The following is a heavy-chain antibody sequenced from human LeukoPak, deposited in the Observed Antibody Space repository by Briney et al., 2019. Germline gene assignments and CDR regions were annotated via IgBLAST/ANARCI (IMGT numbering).Heavy chain of an antibody. CDR2: ISGSGSGT. V-gene: IGHV3-23*01. J-gene: IGHJ4*02. Sequence: GGSLRLSCAASGFTFSSYAMTWVRQAPGKGPEWGSHISGSGSGTYYAASVKGRFTISRDNSKNALYLQMNSLRAEDTALYYCAKPRGGTYQYYFDYWGQGALVTVSS. CDR1: GFTFSSYA. D-gene: IGHD1-26*01. CDR3: AKPRGGTYQYYFDY.